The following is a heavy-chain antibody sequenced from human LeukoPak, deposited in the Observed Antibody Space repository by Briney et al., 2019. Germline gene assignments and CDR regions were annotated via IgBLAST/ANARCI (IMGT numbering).Heavy chain of an antibody. J-gene: IGHJ4*02. CDR2: INPAGSET. Sequence: TGGSLTLSCAASGFSLSAYWMTWVRQAPGTGLEWVANINPAGSETYYVDPVKGRFSISRDNAKNLVYLQMNSLRAEDTAVYHCARFGYVAAVDVWGQGTPVTVSS. CDR1: GFSLSAYW. V-gene: IGHV3-7*01. CDR3: ARFGYVAAVDV. D-gene: IGHD2-15*01.